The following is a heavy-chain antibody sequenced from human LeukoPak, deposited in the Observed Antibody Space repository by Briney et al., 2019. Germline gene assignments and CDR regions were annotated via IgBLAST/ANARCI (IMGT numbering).Heavy chain of an antibody. V-gene: IGHV1-18*01. CDR1: GYTFTSYG. D-gene: IGHD2-15*01. CDR3: ARVVVAALPGDGFDP. Sequence: ASVKVSCKASGYTFTSYGISWVRQAPGQGLEWMGWISAYNGNTNYAQKLQGIVTMTTDTSTSTAYMELRSLRSDDTAVYYCARVVVAALPGDGFDPWGQGTLVTVSS. J-gene: IGHJ5*02. CDR2: ISAYNGNT.